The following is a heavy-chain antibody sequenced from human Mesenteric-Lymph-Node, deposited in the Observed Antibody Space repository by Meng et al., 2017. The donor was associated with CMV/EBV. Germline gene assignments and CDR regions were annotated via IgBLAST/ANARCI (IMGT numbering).Heavy chain of an antibody. D-gene: IGHD1-26*01. CDR1: GYSISSGYY. V-gene: IGHV4-38-2*02. Sequence: SETLSLTCTVSGYSISSGYYWGWIRQPPGKGLEWIGEINHSGSTNYNPSLKSRVTISVDTSKNQFSLKLSSVTAADTAVYYCARWGRVGAVTYWGQGTLVTVSS. CDR3: ARWGRVGAVTY. CDR2: INHSGST. J-gene: IGHJ4*02.